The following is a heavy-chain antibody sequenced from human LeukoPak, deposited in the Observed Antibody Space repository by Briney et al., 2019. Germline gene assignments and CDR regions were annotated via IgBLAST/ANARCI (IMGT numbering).Heavy chain of an antibody. CDR1: GFTFSSYW. CDR3: ARDPGYESWGPFWGGMDV. Sequence: GGSLRLSCAASGFTFSSYWMHWVRQAPGKGLVWVSRITRDGRSTTYADSVKGRFTTSRDNAKNTLYLQLDSLTADDTAVYYCARDPGYESWGPFWGGMDVWGNGTTVIVSS. J-gene: IGHJ6*04. CDR2: ITRDGRST. D-gene: IGHD3-16*01. V-gene: IGHV3-74*01.